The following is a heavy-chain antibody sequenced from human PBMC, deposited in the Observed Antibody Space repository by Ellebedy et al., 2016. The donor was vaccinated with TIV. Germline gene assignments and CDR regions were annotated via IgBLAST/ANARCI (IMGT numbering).Heavy chain of an antibody. CDR3: ARRSTDFAFDS. CDR2: ISSNGGTT. Sequence: GESLKISCAASGFTFSTYPMTWVRQAPRKGLEWVSIISSNGGTTYDADSVKGRFTISRDNSKNTLFLKMSSLRAEDTAVYFCARRSTDFAFDSWGQGTLVTVSS. CDR1: GFTFSTYP. D-gene: IGHD3/OR15-3a*01. J-gene: IGHJ4*02. V-gene: IGHV3-23*01.